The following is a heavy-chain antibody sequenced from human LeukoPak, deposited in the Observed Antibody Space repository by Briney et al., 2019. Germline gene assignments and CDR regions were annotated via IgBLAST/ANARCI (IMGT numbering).Heavy chain of an antibody. V-gene: IGHV4-59*08. CDR3: ARRRGAHTANALDI. J-gene: IGHJ3*02. D-gene: IGHD3-10*01. CDR1: GGSISSYY. Sequence: SETLSLTCTVSGGSISSYYWSWIRQPPGKGLEWIGYIYSSGSTNYNPSLKSRVTISVDTSKNQVSLKLSSVTAADTAVYYCARRRGAHTANALDIWGQGTMVTVSS. CDR2: IYSSGST.